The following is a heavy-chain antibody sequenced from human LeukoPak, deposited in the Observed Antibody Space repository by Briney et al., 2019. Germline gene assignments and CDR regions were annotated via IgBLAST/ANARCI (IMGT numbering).Heavy chain of an antibody. CDR2: IYYSGST. D-gene: IGHD3-9*01. CDR3: ARDTHILTGYFDY. J-gene: IGHJ4*02. V-gene: IGHV4-59*01. CDR1: GGSISSYY. Sequence: PSETLSLTCTVSGGSISSYYWSWIRQPPGKGLEWIGYIYYSGSTNYNPSLKSRVTISVDTSKNQFSLKLSPVTAADTAVYYCARDTHILTGYFDYWGQGTLVTVSS.